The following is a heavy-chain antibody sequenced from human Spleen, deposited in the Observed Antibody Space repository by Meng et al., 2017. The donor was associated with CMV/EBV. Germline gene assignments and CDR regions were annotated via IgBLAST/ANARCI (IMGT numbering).Heavy chain of an antibody. D-gene: IGHD3-3*01. CDR3: ARDRQSRSGTYDFWSGYSYYYYGMDV. CDR2: MNPNTGNT. V-gene: IGHV1-8*01. CDR1: GYTFTNYD. Sequence: ASVKVSCKASGYTFTNYDFNWVRQASGQGLEWVGWMNPNTGNTGYAEKFQGRVTMTRDTSINTAYMELGSLRFEDTAVYYCARDRQSRSGTYDFWSGYSYYYYGMDVWGQGTTVTVSS. J-gene: IGHJ6*02.